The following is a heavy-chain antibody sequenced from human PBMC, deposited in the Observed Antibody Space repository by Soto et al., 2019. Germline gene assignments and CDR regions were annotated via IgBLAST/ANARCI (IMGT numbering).Heavy chain of an antibody. CDR3: ARGHLWLED. D-gene: IGHD3-3*01. CDR2: IYYSGST. Sequence: SETLSLTCTISGGSISGYYWTWIRQSPGKGLEYIGYIYYSGSTNYNPSLNSRVTISADTSKNQFSLKLTSVTAADTAIYYCARGHLWLEDWGQGTLVTVSS. CDR1: GGSISGYY. V-gene: IGHV4-59*01. J-gene: IGHJ4*02.